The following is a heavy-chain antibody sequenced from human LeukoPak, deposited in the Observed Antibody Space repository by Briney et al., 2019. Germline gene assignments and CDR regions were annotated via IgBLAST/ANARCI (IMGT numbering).Heavy chain of an antibody. CDR1: GGSISSSSFY. V-gene: IGHV4-39*01. Sequence: SETLSLTCTVSGGSISSSSFYWGWIRQPPGKGLEWIGSIHYSGTTYYNPSLNRVTISVETSKNQFSLMLSSVTAADTAVYFCARLYGSGSYYLNWGQGTLVTVSS. CDR2: IHYSGTT. CDR3: ARLYGSGSYYLN. J-gene: IGHJ4*02. D-gene: IGHD3-10*01.